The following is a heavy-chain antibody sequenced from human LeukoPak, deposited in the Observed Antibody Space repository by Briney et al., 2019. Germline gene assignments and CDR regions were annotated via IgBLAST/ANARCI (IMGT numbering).Heavy chain of an antibody. CDR1: GFTFNSHW. D-gene: IGHD3-10*01. J-gene: IGHJ5*02. Sequence: GGSLRLSCATSGFTFNSHWMHWVRQAPGKGLVWVTRISPDGSDTYYADSVKGRFTISRDNAKNSLYLQMNSLRAEDTAVYYCARVPLATRITMVRGVISWFDPWGQGTLVTVSS. V-gene: IGHV3-74*01. CDR3: ARVPLATRITMVRGVISWFDP. CDR2: ISPDGSDT.